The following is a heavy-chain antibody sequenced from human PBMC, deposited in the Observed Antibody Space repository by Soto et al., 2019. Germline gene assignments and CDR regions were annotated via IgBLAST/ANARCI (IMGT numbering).Heavy chain of an antibody. CDR2: ISSSSSYI. CDR1: GFTFSSYS. V-gene: IGHV3-21*01. D-gene: IGHD1-26*01. J-gene: IGHJ3*02. CDR3: ARGGTFAWELDDAFDI. Sequence: GGSLRLSCAASGFTFSSYSMNWVRQAPGKGLEWVSSISSSSSYIYYADSVKGRFTISRDNAKNSLYLQMNSLRAEDTAVYYCARGGTFAWELDDAFDIWGQGTMVT.